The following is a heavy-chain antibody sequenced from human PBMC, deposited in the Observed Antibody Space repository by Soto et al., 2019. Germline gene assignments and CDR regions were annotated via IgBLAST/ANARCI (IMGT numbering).Heavy chain of an antibody. J-gene: IGHJ6*02. Sequence: ASVKVSCKASGYTFTSYDINWVRQATGQGLEWMGWMNPNSGNTGNAQKFQARVTMTRNTSISTAYMELSSLRSEDTAVYYCARGRGGYCSRTSCSHYYGMDVWGQGTTVTVSS. CDR2: MNPNSGNT. CDR3: ARGRGGYCSRTSCSHYYGMDV. V-gene: IGHV1-8*01. CDR1: GYTFTSYD. D-gene: IGHD2-2*03.